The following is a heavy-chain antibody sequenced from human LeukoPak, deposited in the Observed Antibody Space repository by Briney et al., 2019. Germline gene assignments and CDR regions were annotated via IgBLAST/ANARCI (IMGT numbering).Heavy chain of an antibody. J-gene: IGHJ4*02. CDR2: IIPIFGTA. CDR3: AREFELYDSSGYLDY. D-gene: IGHD3-22*01. V-gene: IGHV1-69*13. Sequence: ASVKVSCKASGGTFSSYAISWVRQAPGQGLEWMGGIIPIFGTANYAQKFQGRVTITADESTSTAYMELSSLRSEDTAVYYCAREFELYDSSGYLDYWGQGALVTVSS. CDR1: GGTFSSYA.